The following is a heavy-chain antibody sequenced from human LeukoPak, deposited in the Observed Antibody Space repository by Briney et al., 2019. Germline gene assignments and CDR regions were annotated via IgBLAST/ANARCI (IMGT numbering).Heavy chain of an antibody. J-gene: IGHJ4*02. CDR2: ISGSGGST. CDR3: VKGNTFGGVIVAAPDY. CDR1: GFTFSSYA. D-gene: IGHD3-16*02. V-gene: IGHV3-23*01. Sequence: GGSLRLSCAASGFTFSSYAMSWVRQAPGKGLEWVSAISGSGGSTYYADSVKGRFTISRDNSKNTLYLQMNSLRAEDTAVYYCVKGNTFGGVIVAAPDYWGQGTLVTVSS.